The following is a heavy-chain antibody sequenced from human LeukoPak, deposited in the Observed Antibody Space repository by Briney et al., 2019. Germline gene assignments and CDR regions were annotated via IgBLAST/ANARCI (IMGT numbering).Heavy chain of an antibody. D-gene: IGHD3-10*01. CDR1: GIPVSRYS. V-gene: IGHV3-21*01. Sequence: GGSLRLSCAASGIPVSRYSMNWVRQAPGKGLEWVSSISSSSSYIHYADSVKGRFTISRDNAKNSLYLQMDSLRAEDTAVYYCARSYGSGSYHMDVWGQGTTVTVSS. J-gene: IGHJ6*02. CDR3: ARSYGSGSYHMDV. CDR2: ISSSSSYI.